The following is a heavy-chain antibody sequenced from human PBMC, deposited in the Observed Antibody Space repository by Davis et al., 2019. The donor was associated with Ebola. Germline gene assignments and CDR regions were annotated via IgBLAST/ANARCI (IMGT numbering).Heavy chain of an antibody. J-gene: IGHJ4*02. CDR1: GFTFSSNW. CDR2: TNSDGSIT. D-gene: IGHD2-15*01. Sequence: PGGSLRLSCAASGFTFSSNWMHWVRHAPGKGLVWVSRTNSDGSITSYADSVKGRFTISRDNAKNTLYLQMNSLGVEDTAVYYCASQWSREGYWGQGTLVTVSS. V-gene: IGHV3-74*01. CDR3: ASQWSREGY.